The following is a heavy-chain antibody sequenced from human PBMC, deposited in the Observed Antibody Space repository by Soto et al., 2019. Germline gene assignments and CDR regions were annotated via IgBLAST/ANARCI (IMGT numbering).Heavy chain of an antibody. Sequence: PGGSLRLSCAASGFTVSSNYMSWVRQAPGKGLEWVSVISGSGGSTYYADSVKGRFTISRDNSKNTLYLQMNSLRAEDTAVYYCAKYATFFDYWGQGTLVTVSS. V-gene: IGHV3-23*01. J-gene: IGHJ4*02. CDR3: AKYATFFDY. CDR2: ISGSGGST. CDR1: GFTVSSNY.